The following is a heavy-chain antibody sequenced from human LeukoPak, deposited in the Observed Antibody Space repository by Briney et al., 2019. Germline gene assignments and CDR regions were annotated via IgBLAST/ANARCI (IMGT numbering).Heavy chain of an antibody. CDR3: AKEKYSGSETYYFDY. CDR1: GFAFSSYA. Sequence: PGGSLRLSCAASGFAFSSYAMTWVRQAPGKGLEWVSSISPSGGNTYYTDSVKGRFTISRDNSKNTLYLQMISLRAEDTALYYCAKEKYSGSETYYFDYWGQGTLVTVSS. V-gene: IGHV3-23*01. J-gene: IGHJ4*02. D-gene: IGHD3-10*01. CDR2: ISPSGGNT.